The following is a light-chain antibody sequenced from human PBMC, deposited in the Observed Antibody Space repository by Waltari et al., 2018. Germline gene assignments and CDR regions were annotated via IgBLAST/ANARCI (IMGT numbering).Light chain of an antibody. CDR1: QSGSNY. J-gene: IGKJ3*01. V-gene: IGKV3-20*01. CDR3: QKYSSSPLFT. CDR2: GAA. Sequence: VISNQSSATLTLSQGERATLACRASQSGSNYLAWYQQKPGQAPRLLIYGAASRATGIPDRFSGSGSGTEFTLTISSLEPEDFAVYYCQKYSSSPLFTFGPGTKLDIK.